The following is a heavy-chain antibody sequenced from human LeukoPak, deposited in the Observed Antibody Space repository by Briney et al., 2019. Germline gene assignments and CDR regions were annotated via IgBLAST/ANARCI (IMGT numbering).Heavy chain of an antibody. Sequence: GGSLRLSCAASGLTFSSHWMHWVRQAPGKGLEWVSYIYSSSSTIYYADSVKGRFTISRDNAKNSLYLQMNSLRDEDTAVYYCARGVGNHFDYWGQGTLVTVSS. CDR1: GLTFSSHW. V-gene: IGHV3-48*02. J-gene: IGHJ4*02. CDR3: ARGVGNHFDY. D-gene: IGHD1-14*01. CDR2: IYSSSSTI.